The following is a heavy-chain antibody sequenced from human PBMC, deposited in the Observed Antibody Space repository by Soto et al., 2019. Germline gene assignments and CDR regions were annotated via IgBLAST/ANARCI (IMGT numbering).Heavy chain of an antibody. V-gene: IGHV1-18*01. CDR3: ARVGDCSSTSCRYYYYYGMDV. D-gene: IGHD2-2*01. CDR2: ISAYNGNT. Sequence: QVQLVQSGAEVKKPGASVKVSCKASGYTFTNYGISWVRQAPGQGLEWMGWISAYNGNTNYAQKLQGRVTMTTDTSTSTAYMELSSLRSDDTAVYYCARVGDCSSTSCRYYYYYGMDVWGQGTTVTVSS. J-gene: IGHJ6*02. CDR1: GYTFTNYG.